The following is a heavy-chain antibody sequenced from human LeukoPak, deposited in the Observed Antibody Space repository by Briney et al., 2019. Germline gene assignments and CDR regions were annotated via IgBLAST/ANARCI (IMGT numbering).Heavy chain of an antibody. CDR3: VSYVEGYSSGWFDP. J-gene: IGHJ5*02. CDR2: IYYSGST. Sequence: PSETLSLTCTVSGGSISSYYWSWIRQPPGKGLEWVGYIYYSGSTNYNPSLKSRVTISVDTSKNQFSLKLSSVTAADTAVYYCVSYVEGYSSGWFDPWGQGTLVTVSS. V-gene: IGHV4-59*01. CDR1: GGSISSYY. D-gene: IGHD6-13*01.